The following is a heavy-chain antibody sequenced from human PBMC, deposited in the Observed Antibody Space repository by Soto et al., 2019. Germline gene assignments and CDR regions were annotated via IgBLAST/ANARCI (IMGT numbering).Heavy chain of an antibody. CDR1: GFTFTKYA. J-gene: IGHJ6*02. D-gene: IGHD3-10*01. Sequence: EVLLLESGGGLVQPGGSLRLSCAASGFTFTKYAMSWVRQAPGKGLEWVSTISASGGSTYHADSVKGRFTISRDNSKNTLSMQMNSLRDEDTAAYYCAKDMRGSGRYYIYGMDVWGQGTTVTVS. V-gene: IGHV3-23*01. CDR3: AKDMRGSGRYYIYGMDV. CDR2: ISASGGST.